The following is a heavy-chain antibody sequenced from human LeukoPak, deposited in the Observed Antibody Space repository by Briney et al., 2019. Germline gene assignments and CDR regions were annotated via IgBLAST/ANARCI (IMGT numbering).Heavy chain of an antibody. Sequence: SETLSLTCTVSGGSFSSGSYYWSWIRQPPGKGLEWIGYIYYSGSTNYNPSLKSRVTISVDTSKNQFSLKLSSVTAADTAVYYCARPYGSGSYYPFDYRGQGTLVTVSS. J-gene: IGHJ4*02. D-gene: IGHD3-10*01. CDR1: GGSFSSGSYY. V-gene: IGHV4-61*01. CDR3: ARPYGSGSYYPFDY. CDR2: IYYSGST.